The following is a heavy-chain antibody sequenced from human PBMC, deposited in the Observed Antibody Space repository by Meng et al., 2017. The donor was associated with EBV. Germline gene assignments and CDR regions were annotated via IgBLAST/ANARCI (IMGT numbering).Heavy chain of an antibody. Sequence: QVQVVESGAEVKKPGASVKVSCKASGYTLTSYYLHWVRQAPGQGLEWMGIIIPAGGNTNYAQKFRGRFTMTRDTSTSTVYMDLSILTSEDTAVYYCVRELVGGTFDYWGQGTLVTVSS. CDR3: VRELVGGTFDY. CDR2: IIPAGGNT. V-gene: IGHV1-46*01. CDR1: GYTLTSYY. D-gene: IGHD1/OR15-1a*01. J-gene: IGHJ4*02.